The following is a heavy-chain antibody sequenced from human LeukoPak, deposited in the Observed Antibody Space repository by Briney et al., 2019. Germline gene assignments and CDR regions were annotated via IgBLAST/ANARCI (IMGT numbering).Heavy chain of an antibody. Sequence: GGSLRLSCAASGFTFSSSAMSWVRQAPGKGLEWVANIRQDGSEKYYVDSVKGRFTISRDNAKNSLYLQMNSLRAEDTAVYYCARGELIAAAGTDYYFDYWGQGTLVTVSS. D-gene: IGHD6-13*01. CDR1: GFTFSSSA. V-gene: IGHV3-7*01. J-gene: IGHJ4*02. CDR3: ARGELIAAAGTDYYFDY. CDR2: IRQDGSEK.